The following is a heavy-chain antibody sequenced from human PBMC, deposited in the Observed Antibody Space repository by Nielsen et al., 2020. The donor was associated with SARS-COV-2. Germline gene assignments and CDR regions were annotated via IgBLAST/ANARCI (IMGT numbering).Heavy chain of an antibody. D-gene: IGHD5-18*01. Sequence: GGSLRLSCAASGFTFSSYSMNWVRQAPGKGLEWVSSISSSSSYIYYADSVKGRFTISRDNAKNSLFLQMNSLRVEDTAVYYCARDLDTDMVVYGYWGQGTLVTVSS. CDR3: ARDLDTDMVVYGY. CDR1: GFTFSSYS. V-gene: IGHV3-21*01. J-gene: IGHJ4*02. CDR2: ISSSSSYI.